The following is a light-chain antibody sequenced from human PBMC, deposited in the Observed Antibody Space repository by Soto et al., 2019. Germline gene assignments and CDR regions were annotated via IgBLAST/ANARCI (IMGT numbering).Light chain of an antibody. Sequence: SYELTQPPSVSVSPGQTASITCFGDTLGDKYASWYQQKPGQSPVLVIYQHTKRPSGIPARFSGSSSGNTATLTISGTQAVDEADYYCQAWDSSTVIFGGGTKLTVL. V-gene: IGLV3-1*01. CDR1: TLGDKY. CDR3: QAWDSSTVI. CDR2: QHT. J-gene: IGLJ2*01.